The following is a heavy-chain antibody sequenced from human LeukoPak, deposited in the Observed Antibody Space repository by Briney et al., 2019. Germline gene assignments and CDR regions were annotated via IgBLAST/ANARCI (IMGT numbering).Heavy chain of an antibody. CDR2: IWNDGSKE. D-gene: IGHD6-19*01. CDR1: GLTFSDYG. Sequence: GGSLRLSCVVSGLTFSDYGMHWVRQAPGKGLEWVAFIWNDGSKEYYADSVKGRFTISRDNSKNTLSLQLNSLRVDDTAVYYCAKDAAGAVNSRWSNYMDIWGKGTRVIVS. J-gene: IGHJ6*03. CDR3: AKDAAGAVNSRWSNYMDI. V-gene: IGHV3-30*02.